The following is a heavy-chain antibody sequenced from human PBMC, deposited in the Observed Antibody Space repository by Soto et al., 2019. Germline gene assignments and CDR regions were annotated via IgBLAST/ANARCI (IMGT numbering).Heavy chain of an antibody. J-gene: IGHJ6*02. D-gene: IGHD3-3*01. CDR2: INHRGST. Sequence: KPSETLSLTCAVYGGSFSGYQWTWIRQPPGKGLEWIGEINHRGSTNLNPSLGSRVTFLVDTSKNQFSLKLRSVTAADTAVYYCARGRQVAPSALFGRAGDYSLDVWGQGTTVTVSS. CDR3: ARGRQVAPSALFGRAGDYSLDV. CDR1: GGSFSGYQ. V-gene: IGHV4-34*01.